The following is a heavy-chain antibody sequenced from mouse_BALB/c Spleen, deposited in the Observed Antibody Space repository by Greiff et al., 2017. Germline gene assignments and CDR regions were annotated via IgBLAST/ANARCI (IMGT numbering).Heavy chain of an antibody. Sequence: QVQLKQSGPGLVAPSQSLSITCTVSGFSLTSYGVHWVRQPPGKGLEWLGVIWAGGSTNYNSALMSRLSISKDNSKSQVFLKMNSLQTDDTAIYYCARDYYGSSYDYFDYWGQGTTLTVSS. CDR1: GFSLTSYG. D-gene: IGHD1-1*01. CDR3: ARDYYGSSYDYFDY. J-gene: IGHJ2*01. CDR2: IWAGGST. V-gene: IGHV2-9*02.